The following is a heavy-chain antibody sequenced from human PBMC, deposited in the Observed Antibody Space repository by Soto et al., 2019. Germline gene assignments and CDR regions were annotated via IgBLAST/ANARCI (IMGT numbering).Heavy chain of an antibody. CDR2: IYYSGST. CDR3: ARVHSESYSFDY. D-gene: IGHD1-26*01. J-gene: IGHJ4*02. CDR1: GGSISSGDYY. V-gene: IGHV4-30-4*01. Sequence: SETLSLTCTVSGGSISSGDYYWSWIRQPPGKGLEWIGYIYYSGSTYYNPSLKSRVTISVDTSKNQFSLKLSSVTAADTAVYYCARVHSESYSFDYWGQGTLVTVSS.